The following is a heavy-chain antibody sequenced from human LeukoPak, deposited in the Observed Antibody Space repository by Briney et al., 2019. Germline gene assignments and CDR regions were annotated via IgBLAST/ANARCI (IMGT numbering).Heavy chain of an antibody. CDR1: GGSFSGYY. D-gene: IGHD2-15*01. J-gene: IGHJ6*03. CDR2: INHSGST. V-gene: IGHV4-34*01. CDR3: ASTLYCSGGSCYRNYYYYMDV. Sequence: SETLSLTCAVYGGSFSGYYWSWIRQPPGKGPEWIGEINHSGSTNYNPSLKSRVTISVDTSKNQFSLKLSSVTAADTAVYYCASTLYCSGGSCYRNYYYYMDVWGKGTTVTVSS.